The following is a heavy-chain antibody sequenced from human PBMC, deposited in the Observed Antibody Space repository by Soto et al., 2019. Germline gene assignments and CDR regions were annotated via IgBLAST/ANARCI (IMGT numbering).Heavy chain of an antibody. CDR3: ARVGYYYGSGTRSDAFDI. CDR2: IYYSGST. J-gene: IGHJ3*02. Sequence: QVQLQESGPGLVKPSQTLSLTCTVSGGSISSGGYYWSWIRQHPGKGLEWIGYIYYSGSTYYNPSLKSRVTLSVDTSKHQFSLKLSSVTAADTAVYYCARVGYYYGSGTRSDAFDIWGQGTMVTVSS. D-gene: IGHD3-10*01. V-gene: IGHV4-31*03. CDR1: GGSISSGGYY.